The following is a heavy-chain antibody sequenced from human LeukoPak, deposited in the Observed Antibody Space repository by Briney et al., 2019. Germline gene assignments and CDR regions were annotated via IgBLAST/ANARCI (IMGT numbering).Heavy chain of an antibody. CDR2: IYHSGST. D-gene: IGHD2-2*01. CDR1: GGSISSGGYY. Sequence: SETLSLTCTVSGGSISSGGYYWSWIRQPPGKGLEWIGYIYHSGSTYYNPSLKSRVTISVDRSKNQFSLKLSSVTAADTAVYYCARDSGSIVVVPAPGLFDYWGQGTLVTVSS. V-gene: IGHV4-30-2*01. CDR3: ARDSGSIVVVPAPGLFDY. J-gene: IGHJ4*02.